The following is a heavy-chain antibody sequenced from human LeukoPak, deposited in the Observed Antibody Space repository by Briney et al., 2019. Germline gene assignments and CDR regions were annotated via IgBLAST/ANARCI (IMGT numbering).Heavy chain of an antibody. CDR3: ARDGKTGYCSTTSCYTNHYFDY. D-gene: IGHD2-2*02. Sequence: KPGGSLRLSCAASGFTFSDYYMNWIRQAPGKGLEWVSYISSSGSTIYYADSVKGRFTISRDNAKNSLYLQMNSLRAEDTAVYYCARDGKTGYCSTTSCYTNHYFDYWGQGTLVTVSS. J-gene: IGHJ4*02. CDR1: GFTFSDYY. CDR2: ISSSGSTI. V-gene: IGHV3-11*04.